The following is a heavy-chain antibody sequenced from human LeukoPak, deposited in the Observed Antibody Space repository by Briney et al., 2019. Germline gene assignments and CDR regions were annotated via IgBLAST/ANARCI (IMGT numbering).Heavy chain of an antibody. CDR3: AKEDRYRDSWYQSLGY. D-gene: IGHD6-13*01. V-gene: IGHV3-23*01. CDR2: ISGSGGKT. Sequence: GGSLRLPCAASGFTFSNYAMSWVRRAPGKGLEWVSAISGSGGKTYYADSVKGRFTVSRDNSKNTPYLEMNSLRAEDTAVYYCAKEDRYRDSWYQSLGYWGQGTLVTVSS. CDR1: GFTFSNYA. J-gene: IGHJ4*02.